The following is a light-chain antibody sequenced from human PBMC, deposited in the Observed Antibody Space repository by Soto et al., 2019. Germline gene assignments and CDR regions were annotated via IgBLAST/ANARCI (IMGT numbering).Light chain of an antibody. CDR2: STS. CDR3: LLFYRDAWV. V-gene: IGLV7-43*01. J-gene: IGLJ3*02. Sequence: QAVVTQEPSLTVSPGGTVTLTCASRTGAVTSGYYANWFQQKPGQAPRALISSTSNKHSWTPARFSGSLLGGKAALTLSGVQPEDEAEYYCLLFYRDAWVFGGGIKLTVL. CDR1: TGAVTSGYY.